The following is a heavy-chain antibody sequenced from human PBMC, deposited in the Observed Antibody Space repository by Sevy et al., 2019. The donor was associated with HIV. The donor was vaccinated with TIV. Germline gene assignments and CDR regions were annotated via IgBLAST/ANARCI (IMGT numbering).Heavy chain of an antibody. CDR1: GFTFSNYA. J-gene: IGHJ4*02. D-gene: IGHD3-10*01. Sequence: GGSLRLSCAASGFTFSNYAMTWVRLAPDKGLEWVSSVTDSGGSTDYADSVKGRFTISRDNSKNTLDLQMSSLRADDTAVYYCAKESSGALLSFGEPPYYCDYWGQGTLVTVSS. CDR3: AKESSGALLSFGEPPYYCDY. V-gene: IGHV3-23*01. CDR2: VTDSGGST.